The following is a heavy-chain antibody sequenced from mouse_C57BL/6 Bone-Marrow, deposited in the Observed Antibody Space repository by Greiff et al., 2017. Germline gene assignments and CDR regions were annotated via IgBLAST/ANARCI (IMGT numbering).Heavy chain of an antibody. CDR2: IYPGDGDT. V-gene: IGHV1-82*01. D-gene: IGHD1-1*01. CDR1: GYAFSSSW. Sequence: VQLQESGPELVKPGASVKISCKASGYAFSSSWMNWVKQRPGKGLEWIGRIYPGDGDTNYNGKFKGKATLTADKSSCTAYMQLSSLTSEDSAVYFCARYPYYYGSSYLYFDYWGQGTTLTVSS. J-gene: IGHJ2*01. CDR3: ARYPYYYGSSYLYFDY.